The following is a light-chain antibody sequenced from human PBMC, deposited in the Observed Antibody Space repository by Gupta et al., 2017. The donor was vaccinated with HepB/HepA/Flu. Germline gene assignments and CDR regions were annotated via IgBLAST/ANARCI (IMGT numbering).Light chain of an antibody. CDR1: QSVGTN. CDR3: QQYNNWPPFT. J-gene: IGKJ2*01. CDR2: GVS. V-gene: IGKV3-15*01. Sequence: EITMTPSPATLSVSPGERASLSCRASQSVGTNLAWYQQKPGQAPQLLIYGVSTMDTGIPARFSGSGSGTEFTLTISSLQSEDIAIYHCQQYNNWPPFTFGQGTKLEIK.